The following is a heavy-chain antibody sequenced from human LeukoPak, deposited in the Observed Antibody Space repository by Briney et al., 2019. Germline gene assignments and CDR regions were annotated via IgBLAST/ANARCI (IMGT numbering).Heavy chain of an antibody. CDR1: GFTFSSYA. CDR2: ISGSGGST. V-gene: IGHV3-23*01. D-gene: IGHD2-21*02. Sequence: GGSLRLSCAASGFTFSSYAMGWVGQAPGKGLEWASAISGSGGSTYYADSVKGRFTISRDNSKNTVYLQMSSLRAEDTAVYYCAKDVTGDWGQGTLVTVSS. J-gene: IGHJ4*02. CDR3: AKDVTGD.